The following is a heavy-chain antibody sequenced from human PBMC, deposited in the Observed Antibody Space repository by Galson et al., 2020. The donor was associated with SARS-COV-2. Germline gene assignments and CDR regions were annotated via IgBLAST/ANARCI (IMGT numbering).Heavy chain of an antibody. V-gene: IGHV3-30*04. CDR3: ARELSYYGMDV. Sequence: LSLTCAASGFTFSSYDMHWVRQAPGKGLEWVAVISYDGSNKYYADSVKGRFTISRDNSKNTLYLQMNSLRAEDTAVYYCARELSYYGMDVWGQGTTVTVSS. J-gene: IGHJ6*02. CDR1: GFTFSSYD. D-gene: IGHD2-8*01. CDR2: ISYDGSNK.